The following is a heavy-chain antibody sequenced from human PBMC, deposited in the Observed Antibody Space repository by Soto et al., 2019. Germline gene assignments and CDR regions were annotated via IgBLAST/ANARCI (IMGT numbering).Heavy chain of an antibody. D-gene: IGHD3-9*01. CDR2: ISGSGGST. Sequence: GGSLRLSCAASGFTFSSYAMSWVRQAPGKGLEWVSAISGSGGSTYYADSVKGRFTISRDNSKNTLYLQMNSLRAEDTAVYYCAKDTILQRFSPESFDYWGQGTLVTVSS. CDR3: AKDTILQRFSPESFDY. V-gene: IGHV3-23*01. J-gene: IGHJ4*02. CDR1: GFTFSSYA.